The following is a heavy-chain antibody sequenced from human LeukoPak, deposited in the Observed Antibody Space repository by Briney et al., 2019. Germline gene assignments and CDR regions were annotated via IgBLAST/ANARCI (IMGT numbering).Heavy chain of an antibody. J-gene: IGHJ3*02. CDR3: ARDSQFDAFDI. CDR2: IHSGGNT. V-gene: IGHV3-53*01. Sequence: GGSLRLSCAASGFTVSSNYMSWVRQAPGTGLEWVSVIHSGGNTYYADSVEGRFTISRDNSKNTLYLQMNSLRAEDTAVYYCARDSQFDAFDIWGQGTMVTVSS. CDR1: GFTVSSNY. D-gene: IGHD4-11*01.